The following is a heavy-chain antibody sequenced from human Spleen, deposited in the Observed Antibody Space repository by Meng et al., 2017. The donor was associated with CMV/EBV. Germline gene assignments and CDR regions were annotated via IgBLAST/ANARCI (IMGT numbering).Heavy chain of an antibody. D-gene: IGHD3-22*01. CDR2: IKQDGSEK. V-gene: IGHV3-7*01. J-gene: IGHJ4*02. Sequence: GGSLRLSCAASGFTFSSYWMSWVRQAPGKGLEWVANIKQDGSEKYYVDSVKGRFTISRDNAKNSLYLQMNSLRAEDTAVYYCARLLFNFDTSTYYLDYWGQGTLVTVSS. CDR3: ARLLFNFDTSTYYLDY. CDR1: GFTFSSYW.